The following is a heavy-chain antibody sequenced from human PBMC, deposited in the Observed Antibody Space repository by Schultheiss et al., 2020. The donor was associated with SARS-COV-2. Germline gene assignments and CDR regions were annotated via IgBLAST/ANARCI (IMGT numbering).Heavy chain of an antibody. V-gene: IGHV4-34*01. CDR2: INHSGST. Sequence: SETLSLTCTVSGGSISSYYWSWIRQPPGKGLEWIGEINHSGSTNYNPSLKSQVTISVDTSKNQFSLKLSSVTAADTAVYYCARSEWFGELLSVFDYWGQGTLVTAPQ. J-gene: IGHJ4*02. D-gene: IGHD3-10*01. CDR1: GGSISSYY. CDR3: ARSEWFGELLSVFDY.